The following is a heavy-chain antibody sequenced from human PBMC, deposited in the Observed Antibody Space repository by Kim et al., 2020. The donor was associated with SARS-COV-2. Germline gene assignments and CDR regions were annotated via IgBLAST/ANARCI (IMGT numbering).Heavy chain of an antibody. D-gene: IGHD3-3*01. V-gene: IGHV3-23*01. J-gene: IGHJ5*02. CDR3: AKGGITIFGVVSRAMFDP. Sequence: KGRFPISRDNSKNTLYLQMNSLRAEDTAVYYCAKGGITIFGVVSRAMFDPWGQGTLVTVSS.